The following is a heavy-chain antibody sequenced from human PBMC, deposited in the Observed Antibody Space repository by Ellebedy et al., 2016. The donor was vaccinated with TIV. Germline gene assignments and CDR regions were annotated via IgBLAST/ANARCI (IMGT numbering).Heavy chain of an antibody. Sequence: GESLKISXAASGFTFSSYGMHWVRQAPGKGLEWEAVIWYDGSNKYYADSVKGRFTISRDNSKNTLYLQMNSLRAEDTAVYYCARDMMELGYCSGGSCHSLDYWGQGTLVTVSS. D-gene: IGHD2-15*01. V-gene: IGHV3-33*01. CDR3: ARDMMELGYCSGGSCHSLDY. J-gene: IGHJ4*02. CDR2: IWYDGSNK. CDR1: GFTFSSYG.